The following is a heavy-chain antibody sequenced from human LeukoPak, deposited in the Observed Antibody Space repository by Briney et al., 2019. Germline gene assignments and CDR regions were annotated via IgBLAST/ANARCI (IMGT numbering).Heavy chain of an antibody. CDR1: GCTFSSYA. CDR3: ETTMSSSWSPYHFDY. D-gene: IGHD6-13*01. CDR2: ISGSGGST. J-gene: IGHJ4*02. V-gene: IGHV3-23*01. Sequence: GRSLRLSCAASGCTFSSYAMSWVRQAPGKGLEWVSAISGSGGSTYYADSVKGRFTISRDNSKNTLYLQMNSLRAEDTAVYYCETTMSSSWSPYHFDYWGQGTLVTVSS.